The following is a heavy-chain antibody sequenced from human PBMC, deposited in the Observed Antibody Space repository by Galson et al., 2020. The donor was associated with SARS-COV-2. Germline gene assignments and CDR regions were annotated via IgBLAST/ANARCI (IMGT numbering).Heavy chain of an antibody. CDR3: ARFSITMVQGAPGDYYGMDV. CDR1: GGPISSGGYS. CDR2: IYHSGST. V-gene: IGHV4-30-2*01. Sequence: SETLSLTCAVSGGPISSGGYSWSWIRQPPGKGLEWIGYIYHSGSTYYNPSLKSRVTISVDRSKNQFSLKLSSVTAADTAVYYCARFSITMVQGAPGDYYGMDVWGQGTTVTVSS. J-gene: IGHJ6*02. D-gene: IGHD3-10*01.